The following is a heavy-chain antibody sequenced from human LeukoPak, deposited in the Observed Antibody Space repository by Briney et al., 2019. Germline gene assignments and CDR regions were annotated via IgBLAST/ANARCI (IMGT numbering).Heavy chain of an antibody. CDR1: GGSISSYY. Sequence: PSETLSLTCTVSGGSISSYYWSWIRQPPGKGLEWIGYIYYSGSTNYNPSLKSRVTISVDTSKNQFSLKLSSVTAADTAVYYCASKGVVVPAASYYYYMDVWGKGTTVTVSS. CDR2: IYYSGST. J-gene: IGHJ6*03. V-gene: IGHV4-59*01. D-gene: IGHD2-2*01. CDR3: ASKGVVVPAASYYYYMDV.